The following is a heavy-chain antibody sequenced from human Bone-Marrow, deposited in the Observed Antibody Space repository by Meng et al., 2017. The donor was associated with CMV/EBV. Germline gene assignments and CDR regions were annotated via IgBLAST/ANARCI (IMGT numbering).Heavy chain of an antibody. D-gene: IGHD1-26*01. CDR3: ARDHKGYYNYYNKKVV. V-gene: IGHV4-61*01. J-gene: IGHJ6*01. CDR2: IYDSGST. Sequence: SETLSLTCTVSGGSVSSGSYYWSWIRQPPGKGLEWIGYIYDSGSTNYNPSLKSRVTISIDTAKNQFSLKLSSVTAADTAVYYCARDHKGYYNYYNKKVVWGQGDTV. CDR1: GGSVSSGSYY.